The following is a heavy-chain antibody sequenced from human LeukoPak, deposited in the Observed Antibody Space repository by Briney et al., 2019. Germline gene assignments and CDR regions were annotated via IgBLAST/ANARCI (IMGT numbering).Heavy chain of an antibody. V-gene: IGHV4-39*01. D-gene: IGHD3-10*01. J-gene: IGHJ6*04. CDR1: GGSIRSSDDY. CDR3: TGGNYYGSGSL. Sequence: PSEALSLTCSVSGGSIRSSDDYWGFVRQTPGKGLEWMGSIYYTGSSHYNPSLKSRVTISVDTAKNQFSLKLSSVTAADTAVYYCTGGNYYGSGSLWGKGTTVTISS. CDR2: IYYTGSS.